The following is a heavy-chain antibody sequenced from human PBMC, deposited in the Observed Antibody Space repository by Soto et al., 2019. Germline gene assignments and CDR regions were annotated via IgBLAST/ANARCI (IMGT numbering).Heavy chain of an antibody. J-gene: IGHJ4*02. D-gene: IGHD6-19*01. V-gene: IGHV1-18*01. CDR2: ISAYNGNT. CDR1: GSTFTSSG. Sequence: ASVKVSCKASGSTFTSSGISWVRHAPGQGLEWMGWISAYNGNTNYAQKLQGRVTMTTDTSTSTAYMELRSLRSDDTAVYYCARGPYNSSGNEKDYWGQGTLVTVAS. CDR3: ARGPYNSSGNEKDY.